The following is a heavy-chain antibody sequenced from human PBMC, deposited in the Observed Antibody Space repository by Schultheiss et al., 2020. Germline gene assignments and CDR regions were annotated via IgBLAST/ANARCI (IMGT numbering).Heavy chain of an antibody. CDR1: GGSISSYY. D-gene: IGHD1-26*01. CDR3: ARAPSYSGAYYYYGMDV. V-gene: IGHV4-59*01. CDR2: IYYSGST. Sequence: SETLSLTCTVSGGSISSYYWSWIRQPPGKGLEWIGYIYYSGSTNYNPSLKSRVTISVDTSKNQFSLKLSSVTAADTAVYYCARAPSYSGAYYYYGMDVWGQGTTVTV. J-gene: IGHJ6*02.